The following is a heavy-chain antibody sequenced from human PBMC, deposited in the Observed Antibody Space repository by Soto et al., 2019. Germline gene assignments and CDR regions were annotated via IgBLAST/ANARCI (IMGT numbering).Heavy chain of an antibody. D-gene: IGHD3-9*01. V-gene: IGHV4-34*01. CDR2: INHSGST. J-gene: IGHJ4*02. CDR1: GGSFGAYY. CDR3: ARGTNLRCFD. Sequence: QVQLQQWGAGLLKPSETLSLTCAAYGGSFGAYYWTWIRQPPGKGLEWIGEINHSGSTNYNPSLESRVTKSVDTSKNQFSLKLSSVTAADTAVYYCARGTNLRCFDWGQGTLVTVSS.